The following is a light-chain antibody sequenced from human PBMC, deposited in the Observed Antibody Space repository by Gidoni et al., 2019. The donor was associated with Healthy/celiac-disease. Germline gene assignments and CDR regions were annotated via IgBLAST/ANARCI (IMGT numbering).Light chain of an antibody. V-gene: IGKV1-39*01. CDR3: QQSYSTPGT. CDR1: QSNSSY. Sequence: DIQLTQSTSSLSASVGDRVTITCRASQSNSSYLNWYQQKPGKAPKLLIYAASILQSGVPSRFSGSGSGTDFTLTISSLQPEDVATYYCQQSYSTPGTFGGGTKVEIK. J-gene: IGKJ4*02. CDR2: AAS.